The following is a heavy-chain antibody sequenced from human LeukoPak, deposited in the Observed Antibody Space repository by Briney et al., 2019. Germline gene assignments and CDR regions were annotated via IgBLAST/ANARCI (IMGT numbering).Heavy chain of an antibody. CDR3: ARRDSNYLRSQKNYYYYYMDV. V-gene: IGHV4-39*07. CDR2: IYYSGGA. J-gene: IGHJ6*03. Sequence: SETLSLTCTVSGGSISSNSYYWGWIRQPPGKGLEWIGSIYYSGGAYDNPSLKSRVTISVDTSKNQFSLKLNSVTAADTAVYYCARRDSNYLRSQKNYYYYYMDVWGKGTAVTVSS. CDR1: GGSISSNSYY. D-gene: IGHD4-11*01.